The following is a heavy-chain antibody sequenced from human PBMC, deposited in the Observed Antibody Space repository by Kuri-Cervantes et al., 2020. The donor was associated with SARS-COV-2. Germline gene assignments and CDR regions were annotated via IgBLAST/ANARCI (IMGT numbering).Heavy chain of an antibody. V-gene: IGHV3-48*01. CDR3: ARELAVLSVPAAIFEGGPDWFDP. J-gene: IGHJ5*02. Sequence: GGSLRLSCAASGFTFSSYSMNWVRQAPGKGLEWVSYISSSSSTIYYADSVKGRFTISRDNAKNSLYLQMNSLRAEDTAVYYCARELAVLSVPAAIFEGGPDWFDPWGQGTRGTVSS. CDR2: ISSSSSTI. D-gene: IGHD2-2*02. CDR1: GFTFSSYS.